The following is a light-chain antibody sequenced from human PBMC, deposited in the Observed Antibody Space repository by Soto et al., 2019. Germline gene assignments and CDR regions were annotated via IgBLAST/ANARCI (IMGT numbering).Light chain of an antibody. CDR1: PSDVGVYNS. V-gene: IGLV2-8*01. CDR2: DVS. Sequence: QSALTQPPSASGSPRQSVTIPCTGTPSDVGVYNSVSWYQQYPGKAPKLMIYDVSKRPSGVPARFSGSKSGNTASLTVSVLQAEDEANYYCSSYAGSNVLFGGGTKVTVL. CDR3: SSYAGSNVL. J-gene: IGLJ2*01.